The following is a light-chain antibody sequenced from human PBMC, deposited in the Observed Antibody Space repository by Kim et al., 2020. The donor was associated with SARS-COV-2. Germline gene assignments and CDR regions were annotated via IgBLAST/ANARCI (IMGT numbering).Light chain of an antibody. J-gene: IGKJ1*01. CDR2: AAS. CDR3: QQTYSTVWT. CDR1: QSISNY. V-gene: IGKV1-39*01. Sequence: ASVGDTVTITCRASQSISNYLNWYQQKPGKAPNVLIYAASTLQSGVPSRFAGSGSGTDFTLTISSLQPEDSATYYCQQTYSTVWTFGQGTKVDIK.